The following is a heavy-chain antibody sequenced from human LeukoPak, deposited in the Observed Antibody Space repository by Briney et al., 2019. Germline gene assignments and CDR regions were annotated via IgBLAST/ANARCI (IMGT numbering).Heavy chain of an antibody. V-gene: IGHV3-23*01. D-gene: IGHD3-22*01. CDR1: GFTFSTFA. CDR2: ISGGGGST. J-gene: IGHJ4*02. Sequence: GGSLRLSCAASGFTFSTFAMSWVRQTPGKGPEWVSVISGGGGSTDYADSVKGRFTVSRDNSKNTLYLQMDSLTAEDTAVYYCARSYDISRFYPYWGQGTLVTVSS. CDR3: ARSYDISRFYPY.